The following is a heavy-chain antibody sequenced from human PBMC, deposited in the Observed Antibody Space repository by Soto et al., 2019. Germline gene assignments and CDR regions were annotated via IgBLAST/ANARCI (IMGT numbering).Heavy chain of an antibody. CDR3: ARDPGTVTTGYYFDY. CDR2: IWYDGSQK. Sequence: QVQLVESGGGVVQPGRCLRLSCAASGFSRYGMHWVRQAPGKGLEWQAVIWYDGSQKYYADSVKGRFTISRDDSKNTVYLQMDSLRVEDTAVYYCARDPGTVTTGYYFDYWGQGTLVTVSS. V-gene: IGHV3-33*01. D-gene: IGHD4-17*01. J-gene: IGHJ4*02. CDR1: GFSRYG.